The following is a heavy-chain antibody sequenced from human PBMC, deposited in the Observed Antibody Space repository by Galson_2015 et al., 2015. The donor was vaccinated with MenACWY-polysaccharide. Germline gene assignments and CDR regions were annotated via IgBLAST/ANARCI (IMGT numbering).Heavy chain of an antibody. CDR3: TKESAKYCSGSSCNFNWFDP. CDR1: GFSFSTYW. J-gene: IGHJ5*02. V-gene: IGHV3-74*01. Sequence: SLRLSCAASGFSFSTYWMHWVRHAPGKGLVWVSRINADGSATGYADSVRGRFTISRDNAKNTLYLEMNSLRAEDTAVYYCTKESAKYCSGSSCNFNWFDPWGQGTLVTVSS. D-gene: IGHD2-15*01. CDR2: INADGSAT.